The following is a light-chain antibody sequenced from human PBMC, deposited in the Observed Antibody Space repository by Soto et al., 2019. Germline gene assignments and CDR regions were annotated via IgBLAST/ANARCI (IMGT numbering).Light chain of an antibody. J-gene: IGLJ3*02. CDR3: CSFAGSSILV. CDR2: EVT. V-gene: IGLV2-23*02. CDR1: SNNVGTYNL. Sequence: QSVLTQPASVSGSPGQSITISCTGTSNNVGTYNLVSWYQHHPGKAPKLMIYEVTKRPSGISNRFSGSKSGNTASLTISGLQAEDEADYYCCSFAGSSILVFGGGTKLTVL.